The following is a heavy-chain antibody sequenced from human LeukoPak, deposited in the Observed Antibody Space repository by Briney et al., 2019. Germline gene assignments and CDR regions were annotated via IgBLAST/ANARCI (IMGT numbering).Heavy chain of an antibody. Sequence: GGSLRLSCAASGFTFSSYGMNWVRQAPGKGLEWVSFVSIGGSFIYYADSVKGRFTISRDDAKNSLYLEMNSLTAEDTAEYYCARNRINTVTTGWYFDLWGRGTLVSVSS. V-gene: IGHV3-21*01. CDR1: GFTFSSYG. D-gene: IGHD4-17*01. CDR3: ARNRINTVTTGWYFDL. J-gene: IGHJ2*01. CDR2: VSIGGSFI.